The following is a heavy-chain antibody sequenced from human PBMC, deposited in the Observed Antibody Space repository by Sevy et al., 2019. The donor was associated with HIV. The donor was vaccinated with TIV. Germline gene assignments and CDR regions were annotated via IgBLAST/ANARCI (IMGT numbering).Heavy chain of an antibody. CDR1: GFTFNNYA. CDR2: IRGRNNVT. J-gene: IGHJ4*02. CDR3: ARHTGEPYYFEI. D-gene: IGHD3-9*01. Sequence: GGSLRLSCTASGFTFNNYAMTWVRQAPGKGLEWVSSIRGRNNVTIYAESVRGRFTLSSDSSKNSLYLQMNSLRVEDTAVYYCARHTGEPYYFEIWGQGTLVTVSS. V-gene: IGHV3-23*01.